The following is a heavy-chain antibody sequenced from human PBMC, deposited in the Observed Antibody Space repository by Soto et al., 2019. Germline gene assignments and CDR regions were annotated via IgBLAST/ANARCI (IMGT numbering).Heavy chain of an antibody. V-gene: IGHV3-30-3*01. D-gene: IGHD3-16*02. CDR3: ATVRGYRQDFDAFDI. CDR2: ISYDGSNK. Sequence: QVQLVESGGGVVQPGRSLRLSCAASGFSFSNYAMHWVRQAPGKGLEWVAVISYDGSNKYYADSVKGRFTISRDNSKNTLYLQMNNLRTEDTAVYYCATVRGYRQDFDAFDIWGQGTKVTVSS. CDR1: GFSFSNYA. J-gene: IGHJ3*02.